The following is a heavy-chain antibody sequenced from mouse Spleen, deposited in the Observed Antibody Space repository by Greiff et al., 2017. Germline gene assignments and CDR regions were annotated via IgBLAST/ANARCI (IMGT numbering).Heavy chain of an antibody. CDR1: GFTFSSYT. J-gene: IGHJ1*01. CDR3: TSRSRWGYFDV. D-gene: IGHD1-1*01. V-gene: IGHV5-6-4*01. CDR2: ISSGGSYT. Sequence: EVKVVESGGGLVKPGGSLKLSCAASGFTFSSYTMSWVRQTPEKRLEWVATISSGGSYTYYPDSVKGRFTISRDNAKNTLYLQMSSLKSEDTAMYYCTSRSRWGYFDVWGAGTTVTVSS.